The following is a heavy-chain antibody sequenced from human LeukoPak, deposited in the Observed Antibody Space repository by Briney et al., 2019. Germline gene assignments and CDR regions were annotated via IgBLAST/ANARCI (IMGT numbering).Heavy chain of an antibody. D-gene: IGHD3-22*01. V-gene: IGHV4-30-4*01. Sequence: SETLSLTCTVSGGSISSGDYSWSWLRQPPGKGLEWIGYIYYSGSTYYNPSLKSRVTISVDTSKNQFSLKLSSVTAADTAVYYCARAWYYYDSGPRAFDIWGQGTMVTVSS. CDR2: IYYSGST. CDR1: GGSISSGDYS. J-gene: IGHJ3*02. CDR3: ARAWYYYDSGPRAFDI.